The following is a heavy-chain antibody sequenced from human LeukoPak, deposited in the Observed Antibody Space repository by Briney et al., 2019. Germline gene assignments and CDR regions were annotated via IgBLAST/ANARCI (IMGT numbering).Heavy chain of an antibody. J-gene: IGHJ6*02. Sequence: GGSLRLSCAASGFXFSSSWMSWVRQAPGKGLEWLANLNQDGSEKFFVDSVKGRFTISRDAKNSLYLQMNSLRAEDTAVYYCARDLVRGVRRNYYYYGMDVWGQGTTVTVSS. V-gene: IGHV3-7*05. D-gene: IGHD3-10*01. CDR3: ARDLVRGVRRNYYYYGMDV. CDR2: LNQDGSEK. CDR1: GFXFSSSW.